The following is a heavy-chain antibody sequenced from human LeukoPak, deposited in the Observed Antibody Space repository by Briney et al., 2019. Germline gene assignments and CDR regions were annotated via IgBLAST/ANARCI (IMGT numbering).Heavy chain of an antibody. CDR2: ISGSGDNT. D-gene: IGHD3-10*01. CDR3: AKVTYGSGTYGAFDY. CDR1: GFTLSSHG. V-gene: IGHV3-23*01. Sequence: PGGSLRLSCTVSGFTLSSHGMSWVRQAPGKGLEWVSTISGSGDNTYYADSVKGGFTISRDNSKNTLYLQMNSLRAEDTAVYYCAKVTYGSGTYGAFDYWGQGTLVTVSS. J-gene: IGHJ4*02.